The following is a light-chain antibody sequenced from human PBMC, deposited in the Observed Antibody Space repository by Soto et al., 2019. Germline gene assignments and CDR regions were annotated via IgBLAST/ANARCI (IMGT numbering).Light chain of an antibody. Sequence: DIMLTQSPGTLSLSPGERATLSCRASQSVSSNYLAWYQQKPGQAPRLLIYGASSRATGIPDRFSGSGSGTEFTLTISRLEPEDFAVYYCQQYGSSPRTFGQGTKVEIK. CDR1: QSVSSNY. CDR2: GAS. CDR3: QQYGSSPRT. J-gene: IGKJ1*01. V-gene: IGKV3-20*01.